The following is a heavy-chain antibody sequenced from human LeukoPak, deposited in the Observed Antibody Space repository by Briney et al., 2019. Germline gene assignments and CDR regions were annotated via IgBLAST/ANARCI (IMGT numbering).Heavy chain of an antibody. V-gene: IGHV4-59*01. CDR2: IYYSGST. J-gene: IGHJ4*02. D-gene: IGHD6-19*01. Sequence: SETLSLTCTVYGGSISSYYWSWIRQPPGKGLEWIGYIYYSGSTNYNPSLKSRVTISLDTSKNQFSLKLTSVTAADTAVYYCARQLYRSAWYGFDYWGQGTLVTVSS. CDR3: ARQLYRSAWYGFDY. CDR1: GGSISSYY.